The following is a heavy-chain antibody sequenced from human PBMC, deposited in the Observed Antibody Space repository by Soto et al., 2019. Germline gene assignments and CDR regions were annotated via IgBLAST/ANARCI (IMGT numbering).Heavy chain of an antibody. V-gene: IGHV1-69*01. D-gene: IGHD1-26*01. CDR1: GGTLSTYA. Sequence: QVQLVQSGAEVKKPGSSVKVSCKASGGTLSTYAFSWVRQAPGQGLEWMGGIIPILGTTNYTRKFQGRVTITADESTSTGYMVLSTLRSDDTAVYYCATTPRIAGGIPIDYWGQGTLVTVSS. J-gene: IGHJ4*02. CDR2: IIPILGTT. CDR3: ATTPRIAGGIPIDY.